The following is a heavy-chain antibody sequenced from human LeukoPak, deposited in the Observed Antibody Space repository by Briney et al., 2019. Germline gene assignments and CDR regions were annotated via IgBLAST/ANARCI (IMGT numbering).Heavy chain of an antibody. D-gene: IGHD2-2*01. CDR1: GFTFSNYW. CDR3: ARDGYCSSTSCYYFDY. CDR2: INSDGSST. Sequence: GGSLRLSCAASGFTFSNYWIHWVRQAPGKGLVWVSRINSDGSSTSYADSVKGRFTISRDNAKNTLYLQMNSLRAEDTSVYYCARDGYCSSTSCYYFDYWGQGTLVTVSS. V-gene: IGHV3-74*01. J-gene: IGHJ4*02.